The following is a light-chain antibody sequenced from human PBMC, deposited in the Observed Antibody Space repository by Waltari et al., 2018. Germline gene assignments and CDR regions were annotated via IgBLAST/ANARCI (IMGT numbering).Light chain of an antibody. J-gene: IGLJ3*02. V-gene: IGLV7-46*01. Sequence: QAVVTQEPSLTVSPGGTVTPPCGSSPGAVTSGHSPYWFQQKPGQAPRTLIYDTSNKHSWTPARFSGSLLGGKAALTLSGAQPEDEAEYYCLLQYSGPWVFGGGTKLTVL. CDR2: DTS. CDR3: LLQYSGPWV. CDR1: PGAVTSGHS.